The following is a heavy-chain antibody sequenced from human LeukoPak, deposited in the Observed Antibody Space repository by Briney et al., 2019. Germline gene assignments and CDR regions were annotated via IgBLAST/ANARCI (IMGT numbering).Heavy chain of an antibody. J-gene: IGHJ6*03. V-gene: IGHV3-21*01. D-gene: IGHD3-16*01. Sequence: AGGSLRLSCAASGFTFSSYSMNWVRQAPGKGLEWVSSISSSSSYIYYADSVKGRFTISRDNAKNSLYLQMNSLRAEDTAVYYCAQGGVGTRFYYMDVWGKGTTVTVSS. CDR1: GFTFSSYS. CDR2: ISSSSSYI. CDR3: AQGGVGTRFYYMDV.